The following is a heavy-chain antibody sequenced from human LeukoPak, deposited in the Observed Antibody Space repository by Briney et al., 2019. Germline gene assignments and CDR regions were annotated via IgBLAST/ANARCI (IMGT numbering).Heavy chain of an antibody. V-gene: IGHV3-74*01. CDR1: GFTFSSYW. J-gene: IGHJ4*02. CDR2: INSDGSST. D-gene: IGHD3-22*01. CDR3: ARVNTMIFDY. Sequence: SGGSLRLSCAASGFTFSSYWMHWVRQAPGKGLVLVSRINSDGSSTSYADSVKGRFTISRDNAKNTLYLQMNSLRAEDTAVYYCARVNTMIFDYWGQGTLVTVSS.